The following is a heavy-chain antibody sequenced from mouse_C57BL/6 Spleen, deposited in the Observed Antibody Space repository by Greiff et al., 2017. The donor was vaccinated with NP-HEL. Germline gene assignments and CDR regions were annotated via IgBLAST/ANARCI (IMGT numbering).Heavy chain of an antibody. CDR3: ARGGNAWFAY. Sequence: EVMLVESGGGLVKPGGSLKLSCAASGFTFSDYGMHWVRQAPEKGLEWVAYISSGSSTIYYADTVKGRFTISRDNAKNTLFLQMTSLRSEDTAMYYGARGGNAWFAYWGQGTLVTVSA. CDR1: GFTFSDYG. V-gene: IGHV5-17*01. J-gene: IGHJ3*01. CDR2: ISSGSSTI.